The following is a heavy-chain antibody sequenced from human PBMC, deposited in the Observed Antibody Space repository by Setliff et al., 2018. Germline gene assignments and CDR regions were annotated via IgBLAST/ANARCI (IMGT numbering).Heavy chain of an antibody. CDR3: ASAEVVVAP. CDR2: INAANDNT. Sequence: ASVKVSCKASGYTFTTYGVHWVRQAPGQRLERMGWINAANDNTKYSQKFQGRVTITRDTSASTVYMELGSLRYEDTAVYYCASAEVVVAPWGQGTLVTVSS. D-gene: IGHD2-15*01. J-gene: IGHJ4*02. CDR1: GYTFTTYG. V-gene: IGHV1-3*01.